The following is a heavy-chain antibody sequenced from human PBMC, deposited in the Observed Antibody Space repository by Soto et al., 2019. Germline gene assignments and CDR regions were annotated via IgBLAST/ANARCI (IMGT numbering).Heavy chain of an antibody. CDR2: IIPLLNTP. CDR3: ARESSSPNFYYYGMDV. Sequence: QVQLVQSGAEVKKPGSSVKVSCRASGGTFSSYAVSWVRQAPGQGLEWMGVIIPLLNTPKYVQKFQGRVTITSADSATTAYTELSSLSSEDTAVDYCARESSSPNFYYYGMDVWGQGTTVTVSS. V-gene: IGHV1-69*01. CDR1: GGTFSSYA. D-gene: IGHD6-6*01. J-gene: IGHJ6*02.